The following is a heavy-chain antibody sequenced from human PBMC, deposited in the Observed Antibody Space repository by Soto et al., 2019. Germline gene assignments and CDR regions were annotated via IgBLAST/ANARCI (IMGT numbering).Heavy chain of an antibody. CDR2: IYYSGST. V-gene: IGHV4-39*01. CDR1: GGSISSSSYY. J-gene: IGHJ4*02. CDR3: ARRGDGYNYPLDY. D-gene: IGHD5-12*01. Sequence: PSETLSLTCTVSGGSISSSSYYWGWIRQPPGKGLEWIGSIYYSGSTYYNPSLKSRVTISVDTSKNQFSLKLSSVTAADTAVYYCARRGDGYNYPLDYWGQGTLVTVSS.